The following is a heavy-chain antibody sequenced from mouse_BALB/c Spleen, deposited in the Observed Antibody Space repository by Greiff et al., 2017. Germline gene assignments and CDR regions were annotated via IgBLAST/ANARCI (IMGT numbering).Heavy chain of an antibody. V-gene: IGHV5-9-3*01. CDR3: EREEEGGFDY. CDR1: GFTFSSYA. Sequence: EVQLQQSGGGLVKPGGSLKLSCAASGFTFSSYAMSWVRQTPGKRLEWVATISSGGSYTYYPDSVTGRFTISRDNAKNTLYLQMSSLRSEDTAMYYCEREEEGGFDYWGQGTTLTVSS. CDR2: ISSGGSYT. J-gene: IGHJ2*01.